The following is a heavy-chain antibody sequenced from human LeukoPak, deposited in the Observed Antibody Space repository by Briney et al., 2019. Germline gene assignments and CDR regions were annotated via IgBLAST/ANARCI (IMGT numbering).Heavy chain of an antibody. CDR2: IYSGGST. D-gene: IGHD6-19*01. CDR1: GFTVSSNY. J-gene: IGHJ4*02. V-gene: IGHV3-53*01. Sequence: GGSLRLSCAASGFTVSSNYMSWVRQAPGKGQEWVSVIYSGGSTCYADSVKGRFTISRDNSKNTLYLQMNSLRAEDTAVYYCARGTEWLIDYWGQGTLVTVSS. CDR3: ARGTEWLIDY.